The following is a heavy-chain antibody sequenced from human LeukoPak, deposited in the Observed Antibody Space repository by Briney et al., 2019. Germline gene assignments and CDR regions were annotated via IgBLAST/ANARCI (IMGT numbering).Heavy chain of an antibody. Sequence: ESLRISCKGSGYTFSSYWIGWVRQMPGKGLEWMGIIYPGDSDTRYSPSLQGQVTISVDTSIGTAYLQWSSLKASDTAIYYCARQNDFRLDYWGQGTLVTVSS. J-gene: IGHJ4*02. CDR3: ARQNDFRLDY. V-gene: IGHV5-51*01. D-gene: IGHD3-3*01. CDR1: GYTFSSYW. CDR2: IYPGDSDT.